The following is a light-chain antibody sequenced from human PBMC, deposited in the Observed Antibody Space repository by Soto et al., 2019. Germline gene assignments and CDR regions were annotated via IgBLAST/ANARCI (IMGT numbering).Light chain of an antibody. CDR2: WAS. J-gene: IGKJ1*01. CDR3: QQHYSTPQT. V-gene: IGKV4-1*01. Sequence: DIVMTQSPDSLAVSLGVRATINCKSSQSVFYSSSSKNSLAWYQQKPGQPPNLLIYWASTRESGVPDRFSGSGSGTDFTLTISNLQAEDVAVYYCQQHYSTPQTFGQGTKVEIK. CDR1: QSVFYSSSSKNS.